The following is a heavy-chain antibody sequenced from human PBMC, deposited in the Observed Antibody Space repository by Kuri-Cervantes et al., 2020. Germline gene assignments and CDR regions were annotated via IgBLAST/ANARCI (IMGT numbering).Heavy chain of an antibody. D-gene: IGHD4-17*01. CDR3: TRDHGDYEIDS. V-gene: IGHV4-30-4*01. CDR1: GGSISSGDYY. CDR2: IYYSGST. Sequence: LRLSCTVSGGSISSGDYYWSWIRQPPGKGLEWIGYIYYSGSTYYNPSLKSRATISADTSKNQFSLKLTSVTAADTAVYYCTRDHGDYEIDSWGQGTLVTVSS. J-gene: IGHJ5*01.